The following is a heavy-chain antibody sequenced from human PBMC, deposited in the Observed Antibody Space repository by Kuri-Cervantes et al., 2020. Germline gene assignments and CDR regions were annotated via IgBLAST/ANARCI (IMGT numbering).Heavy chain of an antibody. V-gene: IGHV1-69*13. CDR2: IIPIFGTA. Sequence: SVKVSCKASGGTFSSYAISWVRQAPGQGLEWMGGIIPIFGTANYAQKFQGRVTITADESTSTAYMELSSLRSEDTAVYYCATTVIAAAGTGAFDIWGQGTMVTVSS. CDR3: ATTVIAAAGTGAFDI. J-gene: IGHJ3*02. CDR1: GGTFSSYA. D-gene: IGHD6-13*01.